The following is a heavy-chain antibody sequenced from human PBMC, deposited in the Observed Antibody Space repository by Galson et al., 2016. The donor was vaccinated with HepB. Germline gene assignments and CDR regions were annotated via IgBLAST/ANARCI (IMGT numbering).Heavy chain of an antibody. Sequence: DPLSLTCNVSDGSISSTNYFWNWIRQPPGKGLEWIGRMHYSASTYYNPSLKSRVTMSVDTSKNQFSLTLRHVTAADTAVYYCARLEGSWGAYYGMDVWGQGTTVTVSS. V-gene: IGHV4-39*01. D-gene: IGHD6-13*01. CDR2: MHYSAST. CDR1: DGSISSTNYF. J-gene: IGHJ6*02. CDR3: ARLEGSWGAYYGMDV.